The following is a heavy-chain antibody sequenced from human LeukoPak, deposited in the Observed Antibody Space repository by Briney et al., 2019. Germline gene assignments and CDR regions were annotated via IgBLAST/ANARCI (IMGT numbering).Heavy chain of an antibody. J-gene: IGHJ4*02. CDR1: GFTFSSYP. D-gene: IGHD6-6*01. CDR3: ARDNHKYSSTSGVFDY. V-gene: IGHV3-30-3*01. Sequence: GRSLRLSCAASGFTFSSYPMHWVRQAPGKGLEWVAVISYDGSNKYYADSVKGRFTISRDNPNNTLYLQMNSLRAEDTAVYYCARDNHKYSSTSGVFDYWGQGTLVTVSS. CDR2: ISYDGSNK.